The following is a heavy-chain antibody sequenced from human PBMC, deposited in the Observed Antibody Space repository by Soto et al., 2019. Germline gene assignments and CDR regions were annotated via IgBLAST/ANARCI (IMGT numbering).Heavy chain of an antibody. Sequence: PSETLSLTCSVSGDSVSSGAYYWSWIRQPPGKGLEWIGYVYYSGSTGYNPSLETGVTISVDTSKNQFSLKLTSVTPADTAIYYCARVKRSTSRLDPWGQGTLVTVSS. CDR3: ARVKRSTSRLDP. D-gene: IGHD1-26*01. V-gene: IGHV4-61*08. CDR1: GDSVSSGAYY. J-gene: IGHJ5*02. CDR2: VYYSGST.